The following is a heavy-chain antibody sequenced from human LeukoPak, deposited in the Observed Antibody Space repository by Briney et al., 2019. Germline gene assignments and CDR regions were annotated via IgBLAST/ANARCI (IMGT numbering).Heavy chain of an antibody. CDR1: GGTFSSYG. V-gene: IGHV3-30*18. D-gene: IGHD3-3*01. J-gene: IGHJ4*02. Sequence: SCKASGGTFSSYGMHWVRQAPGKGLEWVAVISYDGSNKYYADSVKGRFTISRDNSKNTLYLQMNSLRAEDTAVYYCAKDHETIFGVVNDYWGQGTLVTVSS. CDR3: AKDHETIFGVVNDY. CDR2: ISYDGSNK.